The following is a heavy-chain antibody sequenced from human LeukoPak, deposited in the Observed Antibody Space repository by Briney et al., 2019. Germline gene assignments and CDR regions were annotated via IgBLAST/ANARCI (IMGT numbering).Heavy chain of an antibody. V-gene: IGHV4-61*02. J-gene: IGHJ4*02. Sequence: PSETLSLTFTVSGGSISSGSYYWNWIRQPAGKGLEWIGRIYASGSTNYNPSLKSRVTMSVDTSKNQFSLKLSSVTAADTAVYYCAREGFYDFWSGYDVDCWGQGTLVTVSS. CDR3: AREGFYDFWSGYDVDC. CDR2: IYASGST. D-gene: IGHD3-3*01. CDR1: GGSISSGSYY.